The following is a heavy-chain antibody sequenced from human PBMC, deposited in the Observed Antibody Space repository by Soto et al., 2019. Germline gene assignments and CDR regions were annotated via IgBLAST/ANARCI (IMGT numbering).Heavy chain of an antibody. CDR1: GGSINSGGYS. D-gene: IGHD1-26*01. CDR2: IYHSGST. CDR3: ARDSGSSPPYYFDY. Sequence: PSETLSLTCAVSGGSINSGGYSWSWIRQPPGKGLEWIGYIYHSGSTYYNPSLKSRVTISVDRSKNQFSLKLSSVTAADTAVYYCARDSGSSPPYYFDYWGQGTLVTVSS. J-gene: IGHJ4*02. V-gene: IGHV4-30-2*01.